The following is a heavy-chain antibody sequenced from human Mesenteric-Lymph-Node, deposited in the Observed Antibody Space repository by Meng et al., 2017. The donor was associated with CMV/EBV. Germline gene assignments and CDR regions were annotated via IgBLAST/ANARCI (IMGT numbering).Heavy chain of an antibody. Sequence: ASVKVSCKASGYTFTSYGIGWVRQAPGQGLEWMGWISTYNGNTNYAQNLQGRVTVTTDTSTSTAYMELRSLRSDDAAMYYCARDHIRVEWFGAYGMDLWGQGTTVTVSS. CDR1: GYTFTSYG. J-gene: IGHJ6*02. D-gene: IGHD3-10*01. CDR2: ISTYNGNT. V-gene: IGHV1-18*01. CDR3: ARDHIRVEWFGAYGMDL.